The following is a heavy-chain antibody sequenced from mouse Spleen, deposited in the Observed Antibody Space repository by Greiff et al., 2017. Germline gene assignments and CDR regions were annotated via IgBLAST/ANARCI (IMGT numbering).Heavy chain of an antibody. J-gene: IGHJ1*01. V-gene: IGHV1-9*01. D-gene: IGHD2-12*01. Sequence: VQLQQSGAELMKPGASVKISCKATGYTFSSYWIEWVKQRPGHGLEWIGEILPGSGSTNYNEKFKGKATFTADTSSNTAYMQLSSLTSEDSAVYYCAQGSYYTRYFDVWGAGTTVTVSS. CDR1: GYTFSSYW. CDR2: ILPGSGST. CDR3: AQGSYYTRYFDV.